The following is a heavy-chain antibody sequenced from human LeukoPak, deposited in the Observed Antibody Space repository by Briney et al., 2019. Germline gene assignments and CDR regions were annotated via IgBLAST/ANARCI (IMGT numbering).Heavy chain of an antibody. CDR3: AELGITMIGGV. CDR2: ISSSGSTI. Sequence: GGSLRLSCAASGLTLSSYEMNWVRQAPGKGLEWVSYISSSGSTIYYADSVKGRFTISRDNAKNSLYLQMNSLRADDTAVYYCAELGITMIGGVWGKGTTVTISS. J-gene: IGHJ6*04. D-gene: IGHD3-10*02. CDR1: GLTLSSYE. V-gene: IGHV3-48*03.